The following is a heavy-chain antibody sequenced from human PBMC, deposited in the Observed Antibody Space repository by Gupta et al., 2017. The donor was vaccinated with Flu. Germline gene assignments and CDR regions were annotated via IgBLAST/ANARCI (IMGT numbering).Heavy chain of an antibody. CDR3: ARVEWLVHRYVDY. D-gene: IGHD6-19*01. V-gene: IGHV3-7*01. J-gene: IGHJ4*01. CDR2: KRQDGSEE. Sequence: RQEQGKELEWVASKRQDGSEEFYVDSGKGRFTISKDNAKNSLNRQMNSLTAEDTAVYYCARVEWLVHRYVDYWGHGTLVTVSS.